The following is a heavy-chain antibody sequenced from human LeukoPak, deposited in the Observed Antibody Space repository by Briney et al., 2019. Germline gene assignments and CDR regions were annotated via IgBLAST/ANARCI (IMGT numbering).Heavy chain of an antibody. D-gene: IGHD3-10*01. CDR3: ARAPLWFGIPFDP. V-gene: IGHV4-59*01. Sequence: SETLSLTCTVSGGSISSYYWSWIRQPPGKGLEWIGYIHYSGSTNYNPSLKSRVTISVDTSKNQFSLKLSSVTAADTAVYYCARAPLWFGIPFDPWGQGTLVTVSS. CDR2: IHYSGST. CDR1: GGSISSYY. J-gene: IGHJ5*02.